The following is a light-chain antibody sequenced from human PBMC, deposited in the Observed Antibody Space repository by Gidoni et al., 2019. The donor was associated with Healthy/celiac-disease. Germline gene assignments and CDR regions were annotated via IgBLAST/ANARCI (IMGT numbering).Light chain of an antibody. CDR2: EVS. V-gene: IGLV2-8*02. CDR1: SSDVGGHNY. J-gene: IGLJ3*02. CDR3: SSYAGSNNWV. Sequence: QSALTHPPSASRSPGQSVTISCTGTSSDVGGHNYVSWSQQHPGKAPKLMIYEVSKRPSGVPDRFSGSKSGNTASLTVSGLQAEDEADYYCSSYAGSNNWVFGGGTKLTVL.